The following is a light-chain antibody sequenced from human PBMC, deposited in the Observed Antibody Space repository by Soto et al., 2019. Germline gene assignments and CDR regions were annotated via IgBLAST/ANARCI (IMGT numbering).Light chain of an antibody. J-gene: IGKJ1*01. CDR2: KAS. V-gene: IGKV1-5*03. CDR3: QQYNSYPWT. Sequence: DIPMTQSPSTLSASVGDRVTITCRASQSISSWLAWYQQKPGKAPKLLIYKASSLESGVPSRFSCSGSGTEFTLTISSLQPDDFATYYRQQYNSYPWTFGQGTKVEI. CDR1: QSISSW.